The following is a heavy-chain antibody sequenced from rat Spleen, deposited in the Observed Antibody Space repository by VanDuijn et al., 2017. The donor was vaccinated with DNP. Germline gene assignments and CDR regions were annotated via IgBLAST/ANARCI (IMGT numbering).Heavy chain of an antibody. V-gene: IGHV6-8*01. CDR3: VTRGTGSDNWFAY. CDR2: IKAKSNNYAT. CDR1: GFTFSNAW. D-gene: IGHD5-1*01. Sequence: EVQLVETGGSLVQPGKSLKLTCATSGFTFSNAWMHWVRQSPEKQLEWVAQIKAKSNNYATYYAESVKGRFTISRDDSKSSVYLQMNSLKEEDTAIYYCVTRGTGSDNWFAYWGQGTLVTVSS. J-gene: IGHJ3*01.